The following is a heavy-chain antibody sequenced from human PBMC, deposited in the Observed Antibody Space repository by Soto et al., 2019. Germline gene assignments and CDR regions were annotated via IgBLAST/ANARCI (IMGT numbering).Heavy chain of an antibody. Sequence: GGTLRRSFAVSGFVFSDIRMYWHHKAAGQGIESVGSIGSSGGNSLYAASVKGRFIIPRDNAKTSLGLQINSVRAEDTAVHYCAREKRHNSLGGRFGMDVWGKGT. CDR1: GFVFSDIR. V-gene: IGHV3-21*01. CDR3: AREKRHNSLGGRFGMDV. J-gene: IGHJ6*04. D-gene: IGHD1-1*01. CDR2: IGSSGGNS.